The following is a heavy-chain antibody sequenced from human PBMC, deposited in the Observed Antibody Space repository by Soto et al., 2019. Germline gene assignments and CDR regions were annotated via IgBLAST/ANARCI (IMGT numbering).Heavy chain of an antibody. V-gene: IGHV1-18*01. CDR2: ISAYNGNT. Sequence: VQLVQSGAEVKKPGASVKVSCKASGYTFTSYGISWVRQAPGQGVEWMGWISAYNGNTQYAQKLQRRXTXTXXTSPSTDYMELRSLRSDDTAVYYCASESVEQTINYWGQGPLVTVSS. CDR3: ASESVEQTINY. CDR1: GYTFTSYG. J-gene: IGHJ4*02. D-gene: IGHD1-26*01.